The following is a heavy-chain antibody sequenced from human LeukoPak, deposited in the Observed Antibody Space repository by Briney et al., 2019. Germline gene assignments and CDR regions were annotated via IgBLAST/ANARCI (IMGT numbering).Heavy chain of an antibody. CDR2: ISSSSSYI. CDR1: GFTFSSYS. Sequence: GGSLRLSCAASGFTFSSYSMNWVRQAPGKGLEWVSSISSSSSYIYYADSVKGRFPISRDNAKNSLYLQMNSLRAEDTAVYYCARGTRYRSPYYMDVWGKGTTVTVSS. J-gene: IGHJ6*03. D-gene: IGHD1-14*01. CDR3: ARGTRYRSPYYMDV. V-gene: IGHV3-21*01.